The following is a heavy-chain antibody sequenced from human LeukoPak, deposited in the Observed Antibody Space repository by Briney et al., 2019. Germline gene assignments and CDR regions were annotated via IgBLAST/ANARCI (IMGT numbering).Heavy chain of an antibody. CDR1: GFTFSSYW. J-gene: IGHJ4*02. CDR3: ARGYNWNDEFDY. D-gene: IGHD1-1*01. Sequence: GGSLRLPCAASGFTFSSYWMHWVRQAPGKGLVWVSRINSDGSSTSYADSVKGRFTISRDNAKNTLYLQMNSLRAEDTAVYYCARGYNWNDEFDYWGQGTLVTVSS. CDR2: INSDGSST. V-gene: IGHV3-74*01.